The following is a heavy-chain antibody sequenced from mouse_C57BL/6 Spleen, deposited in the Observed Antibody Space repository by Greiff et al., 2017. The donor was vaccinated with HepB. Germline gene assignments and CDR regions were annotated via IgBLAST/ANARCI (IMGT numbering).Heavy chain of an antibody. J-gene: IGHJ4*01. Sequence: QVQLQQSGAELVRPGASVTLSCKASGFTFTDYEMHWVKQTPVHGLEWIGAIDPDTGATAYNQQLKGQAILTADKSSSTAYLQLSSLTSEDTAVYYWARSGDGCHFVGGRGNAVTVTS. CDR3: ARSGDGCHFV. CDR1: GFTFTDYE. V-gene: IGHV1-15*01. D-gene: IGHD2-3*01. CDR2: IDPDTGAT.